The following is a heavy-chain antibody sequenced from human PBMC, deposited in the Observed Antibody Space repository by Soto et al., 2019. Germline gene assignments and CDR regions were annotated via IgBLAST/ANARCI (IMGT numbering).Heavy chain of an antibody. D-gene: IGHD2-2*01. Sequence: PGGSLRLSCAASGFTFSSYGMHWVRQAPGKGLEWVAVIWYDGSNKYYADSVKGRFTISRDNSKNTLYLQMNSLRAEDTAVYYCARDWTGYCSSTSCYPGDYWGQGTLVTVSS. J-gene: IGHJ4*02. CDR1: GFTFSSYG. CDR2: IWYDGSNK. V-gene: IGHV3-33*01. CDR3: ARDWTGYCSSTSCYPGDY.